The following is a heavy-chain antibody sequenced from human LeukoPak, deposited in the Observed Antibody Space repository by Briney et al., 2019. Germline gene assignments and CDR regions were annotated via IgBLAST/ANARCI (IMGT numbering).Heavy chain of an antibody. D-gene: IGHD2-2*01. CDR1: GGSISSYY. V-gene: IGHV4-4*07. Sequence: SETLSLTCTVSGGSISSYYWSWIRQPAGKGLEWIGRIYTSGSTNYNPSLKSRVTMSVDTSKNQFSLKLSSVTAADTAVYYCARDRSCSSTSCFNWFDPWGQGTLVTVSS. CDR2: IYTSGST. J-gene: IGHJ5*02. CDR3: ARDRSCSSTSCFNWFDP.